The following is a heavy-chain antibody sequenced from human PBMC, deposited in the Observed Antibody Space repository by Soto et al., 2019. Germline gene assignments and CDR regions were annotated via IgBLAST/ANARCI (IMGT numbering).Heavy chain of an antibody. CDR1: GFTFTNYA. Sequence: EVQLLESGGGLVQPGGSLRLSCAASGFTFTNYAMSWVRQAPGKGLEWVSTISASGDSTYYADSVKGRFTISRDNSKTTLSLQMNSLRAEDTAVYYCAERPYYFDYWGRGALVTVSS. CDR2: ISASGDST. V-gene: IGHV3-23*01. D-gene: IGHD1-1*01. J-gene: IGHJ4*02. CDR3: AERPYYFDY.